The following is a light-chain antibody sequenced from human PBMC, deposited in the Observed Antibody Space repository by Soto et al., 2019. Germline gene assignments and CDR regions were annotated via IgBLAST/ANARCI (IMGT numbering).Light chain of an antibody. CDR2: DAS. Sequence: DIQMTLSTASLSASVGDRVTITCRPSQSISSYLNWYQQKPGKAPKLLIYDASSLESGVPSRFSGSGSGTEFTLTISSLQPDDFATYYCQQYNSYSPTWTFGQGTKVDIK. J-gene: IGKJ1*01. CDR3: QQYNSYSPTWT. CDR1: QSISSY. V-gene: IGKV1-5*01.